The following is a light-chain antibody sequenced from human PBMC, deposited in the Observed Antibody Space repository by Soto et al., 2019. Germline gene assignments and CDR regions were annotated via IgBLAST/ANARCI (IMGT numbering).Light chain of an antibody. CDR3: QHQGT. CDR1: QSLGRRY. Sequence: VVLTQSPGTLSLSSGERATLSCRASQSLGRRYLAWYQQKPGQAPRLLIYDTSDRASDIPDRFSGSGSGTDFSLTISRLVPEDSAVYYCQHQGTFGGGTKVEIK. CDR2: DTS. V-gene: IGKV3-20*01. J-gene: IGKJ4*01.